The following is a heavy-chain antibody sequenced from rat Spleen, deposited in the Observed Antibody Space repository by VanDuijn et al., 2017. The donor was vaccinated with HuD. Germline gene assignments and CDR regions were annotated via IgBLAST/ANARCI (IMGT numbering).Heavy chain of an antibody. V-gene: IGHV3-1*01. CDR2: INYSGST. D-gene: IGHD1-2*01. CDR1: GYSITSAY. Sequence: EVQLQESGPGLVKPSQSLSLTCSVTGYSITSAYRWNWIRKFPGNKMEWMGFINYSGSTSYIPSLKSRISITRDTSKNHFFLHLNSVTTEDTATYYCARFEQLPDYWGQGVMVTVSS. CDR3: ARFEQLPDY. J-gene: IGHJ2*01.